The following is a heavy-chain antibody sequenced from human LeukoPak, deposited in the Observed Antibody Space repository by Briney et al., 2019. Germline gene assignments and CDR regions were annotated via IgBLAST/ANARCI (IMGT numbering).Heavy chain of an antibody. CDR1: GFTFSDYF. D-gene: IGHD3-22*01. CDR2: ISTDGDSV. Sequence: GGSLRLSCAASGFTFSDYFMTWIRQTPGKGLEWISYISTDGDSVYYADSVRGRFTISRDNAKNSLYLQMTFLRAEDTAVYYCVVGSSCCYTHGFHFDYWGQGALVTVSS. CDR3: VVGSSCCYTHGFHFDY. V-gene: IGHV3-11*04. J-gene: IGHJ4*02.